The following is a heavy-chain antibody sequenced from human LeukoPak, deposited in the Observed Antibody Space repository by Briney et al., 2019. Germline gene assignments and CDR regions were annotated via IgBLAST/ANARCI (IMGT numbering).Heavy chain of an antibody. CDR2: IIPIFGTA. CDR3: ARGYYDSSGYYY. D-gene: IGHD3-22*01. V-gene: IGHV1-69*05. Sequence: ASVKVSCKASGGTFSSYAISWVRQAPGQGLEWMGGIIPIFGTANYAQKFQGRVTITTDESTSTAYMELSSLRSEDTAVYYCARGYYDSSGYYYWGRGTLVTVSS. CDR1: GGTFSSYA. J-gene: IGHJ4*02.